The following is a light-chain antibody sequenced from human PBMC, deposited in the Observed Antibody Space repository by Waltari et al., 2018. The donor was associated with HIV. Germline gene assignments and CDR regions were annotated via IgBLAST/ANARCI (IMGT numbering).Light chain of an antibody. CDR3: QQSYSVPLT. V-gene: IGKV1-39*01. CDR1: QSISFY. CDR2: GAS. J-gene: IGKJ3*01. Sequence: DIQMTQSPSSLSASVGDTVTITCRASQSISFYLNWFQLKPGKVPRLLISGASTGPSGVPSRFSGRGSGTDFTLTLSSLHPEDSATYYCQQSYSVPLTFGPGTKVEIK.